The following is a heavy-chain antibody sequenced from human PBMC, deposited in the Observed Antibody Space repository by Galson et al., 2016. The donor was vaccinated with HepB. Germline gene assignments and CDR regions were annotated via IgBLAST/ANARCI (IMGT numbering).Heavy chain of an antibody. Sequence: SLRLSCAASGFSVSGKYMSWARLAPGKGLEWVSAIFSFDATFYRDSVKGRFTIFRDTSRNTLYLRMDDLRADDTAIYYCEGFPDPLDIWGLGTMVTVS. CDR2: IFSFDAT. CDR3: EGFPDPLDI. J-gene: IGHJ3*02. CDR1: GFSVSGKY. V-gene: IGHV3-53*01.